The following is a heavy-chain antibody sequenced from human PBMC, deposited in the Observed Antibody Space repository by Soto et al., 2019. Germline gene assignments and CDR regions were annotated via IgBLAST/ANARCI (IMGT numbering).Heavy chain of an antibody. Sequence: QVQRVESGGGVVQPGRSLRLSCAASGFTFSSYGMHWVRQAPGKGLEWVAVISYDGSNKYYADSVKGRFTISRDNSKNTLYLQMNSLRAEDTAVYYCAKADYVGYYFDYWGQGTLVTVSS. V-gene: IGHV3-30*18. CDR2: ISYDGSNK. CDR3: AKADYVGYYFDY. J-gene: IGHJ4*02. CDR1: GFTFSSYG. D-gene: IGHD4-17*01.